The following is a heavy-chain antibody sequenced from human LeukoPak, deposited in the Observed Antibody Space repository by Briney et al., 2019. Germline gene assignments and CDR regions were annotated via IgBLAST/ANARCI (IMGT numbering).Heavy chain of an antibody. Sequence: PGGSLRLSCAASGFTFSSYSMNWVRQAPGKGLEWVSSISSSSSYIYYADSVKGRFTISRDNSKNTLYLQMNSLRAEDTAVYYCAKEARPVYWGQGTLVTVSS. CDR3: AKEARPVY. CDR2: ISSSSSYI. V-gene: IGHV3-21*01. D-gene: IGHD6-6*01. J-gene: IGHJ4*02. CDR1: GFTFSSYS.